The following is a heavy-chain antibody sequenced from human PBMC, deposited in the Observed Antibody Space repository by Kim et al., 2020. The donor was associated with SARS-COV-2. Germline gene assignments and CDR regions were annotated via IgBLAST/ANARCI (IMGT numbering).Heavy chain of an antibody. D-gene: IGHD2-2*01. V-gene: IGHV3-43D*03. Sequence: YYGDFVKGRFTISRDNSKNFLYLQMNSLRGEYSALVFCTRASPGYYYAMDVWGQGTTVTVSS. CDR3: TRASPGYYYAMDV. J-gene: IGHJ6*02.